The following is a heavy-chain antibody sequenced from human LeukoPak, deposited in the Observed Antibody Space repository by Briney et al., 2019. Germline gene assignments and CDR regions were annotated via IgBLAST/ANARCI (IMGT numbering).Heavy chain of an antibody. CDR2: INPNSGGT. Sequence: ASVKVSCKASGYTFTGYYMHWVRQAPGQGLEWMGWINPNSGGTNYAQKFQGRVTMTRDTSISTAYMELSRLRSDDTAVYYCARVAAPGTNWFDPWGQGTLVTVSS. CDR1: GYTFTGYY. J-gene: IGHJ5*02. D-gene: IGHD2-15*01. V-gene: IGHV1-2*02. CDR3: ARVAAPGTNWFDP.